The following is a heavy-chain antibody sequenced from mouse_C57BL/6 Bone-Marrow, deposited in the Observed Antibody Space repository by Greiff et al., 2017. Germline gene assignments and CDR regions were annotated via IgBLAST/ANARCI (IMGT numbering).Heavy chain of an antibody. CDR2: IDPSDSYT. CDR3: ARWGTPRDY. J-gene: IGHJ2*01. Sequence: QVQLQQPGAELVMPGASVKLSCKASGYTFTSYWMNWVKQRPGKGLEWIGEIDPSDSYTNYNQKFTGKSTLTVDKSSSTAYMQLSSLTSEDSAVFYCARWGTPRDYWGQGTTLTVSS. CDR1: GYTFTSYW. D-gene: IGHD2-14*01. V-gene: IGHV1-69*01.